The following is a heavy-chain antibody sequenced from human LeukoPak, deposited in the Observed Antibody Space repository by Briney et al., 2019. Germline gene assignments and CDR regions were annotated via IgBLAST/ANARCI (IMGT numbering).Heavy chain of an antibody. J-gene: IGHJ4*02. V-gene: IGHV3-23*01. CDR2: ISGSGGST. Sequence: GGSLRLSCAASGFTFSSYAMSWVRQAPGKGLEWVSAISGSGGSTYYADSVTGRFTISRDNAKNTLYLQMNSLRAEDTAVYYCAKDPLYDSSGYYYNYWGQGTLVTVSS. CDR3: AKDPLYDSSGYYYNY. D-gene: IGHD3-22*01. CDR1: GFTFSSYA.